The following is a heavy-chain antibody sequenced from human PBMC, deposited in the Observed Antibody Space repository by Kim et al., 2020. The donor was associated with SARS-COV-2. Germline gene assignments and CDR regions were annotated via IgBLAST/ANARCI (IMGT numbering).Heavy chain of an antibody. Sequence: SETLSLTCTVSGGSISSSSYYWGWIRQPPGKGLEWIGSIYYSGSTYYNPSLKSRVTISVDTSKNQFSLKLSSVTAADTAVYYCARHDSADQYYFDYWGQGTLVTVSS. J-gene: IGHJ4*02. V-gene: IGHV4-39*01. CDR1: GGSISSSSYY. CDR3: ARHDSADQYYFDY. D-gene: IGHD2-2*01. CDR2: IYYSGST.